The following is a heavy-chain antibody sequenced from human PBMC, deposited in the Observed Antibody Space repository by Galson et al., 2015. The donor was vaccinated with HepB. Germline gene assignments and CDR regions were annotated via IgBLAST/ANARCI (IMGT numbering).Heavy chain of an antibody. CDR3: ARDHSEVAVAGTFDY. Sequence: SLRLSCAASGFTFSSYAMHWVRQAPGKGLEWVAVISYDGSNKYYADSVKGRFTISRDNSKNTLYLQMNSLRAEDTAVYYCARDHSEVAVAGTFDYWGQGTLVTVSS. CDR2: ISYDGSNK. V-gene: IGHV3-30*04. CDR1: GFTFSSYA. D-gene: IGHD6-19*01. J-gene: IGHJ4*02.